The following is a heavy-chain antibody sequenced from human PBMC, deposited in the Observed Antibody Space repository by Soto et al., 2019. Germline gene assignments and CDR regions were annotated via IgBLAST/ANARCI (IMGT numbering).Heavy chain of an antibody. V-gene: IGHV3-21*06. J-gene: IGHJ4*02. CDR2: LSSGSRYV. CDR3: VRGGSSWSY. CDR1: GFTFSNYI. Sequence: LRLSCTASGFTFSNYIMTWVRQAPGKGLEWVSSLSSGSRYVYYADSVKGRFTISRDDAKNSVYLQMNSLRAEDAAVYYCVRGGSSWSYWGQGSRVTVSS. D-gene: IGHD3-16*01.